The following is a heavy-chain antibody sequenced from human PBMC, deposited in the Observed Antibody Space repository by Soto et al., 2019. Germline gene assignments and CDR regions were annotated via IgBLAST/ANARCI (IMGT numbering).Heavy chain of an antibody. CDR3: ARLDISSYDLDY. V-gene: IGHV4-30-4*01. CDR2: IYYSGIS. CDR1: GGSISSGDYY. J-gene: IGHJ4*02. Sequence: SETLSLTCSVSGGSISSGDYYWSWIRQPPGKGLEWIGNIYYSGISYYNPSLKSRVTISGDTSKNQFSLKLSSVTAADTAMYYCARLDISSYDLDYWGQGTLVTVSS. D-gene: IGHD3-22*01.